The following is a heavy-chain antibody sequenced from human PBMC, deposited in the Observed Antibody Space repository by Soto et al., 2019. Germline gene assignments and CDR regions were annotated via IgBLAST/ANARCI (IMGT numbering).Heavy chain of an antibody. Sequence: EVQLVESGGGEVQPGGSLRLSCAASGFSFSQYWLSWVRQAPGKGPEWVAKINQDGDDKKYVDSVKGRFTISRDNAKNSLXXXXXXXXXXXXAVYYCTRLYDDSWGQGTLVTVSS. CDR2: INQDGDDK. V-gene: IGHV3-7*03. CDR1: GFSFSQYW. J-gene: IGHJ4*02. D-gene: IGHD3-16*01. CDR3: TRLYDDS.